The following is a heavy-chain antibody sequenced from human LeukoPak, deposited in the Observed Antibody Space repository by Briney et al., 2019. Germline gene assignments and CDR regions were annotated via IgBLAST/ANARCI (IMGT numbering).Heavy chain of an antibody. Sequence: GGSLRLSCAASGFTFSSYAMSWVRQAPGKGLEWVSAIGGSGGSTYYADSVKGRFTISRDNSKNTLYLQMNSLRAEDTAVYYCAKGLGYSYGPFDYWGQGTLVTVSS. CDR2: IGGSGGST. CDR1: GFTFSSYA. D-gene: IGHD5-18*01. V-gene: IGHV3-23*01. J-gene: IGHJ4*02. CDR3: AKGLGYSYGPFDY.